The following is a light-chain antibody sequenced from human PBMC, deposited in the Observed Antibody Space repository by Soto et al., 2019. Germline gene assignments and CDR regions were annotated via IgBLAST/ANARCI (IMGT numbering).Light chain of an antibody. J-gene: IGLJ3*02. CDR3: CSYAGSYTWV. V-gene: IGLV2-11*01. CDR1: SSDVGGYNY. Sequence: QSALTQPRSVSGSPGQSVTISCTGTSSDVGGYNYVSWYQQHPGKAPKLMIYEVSKRPSGVPDRFSGSKSGHTASLTISGLQAEDEADYYCCSYAGSYTWVFGGGTKLTVL. CDR2: EVS.